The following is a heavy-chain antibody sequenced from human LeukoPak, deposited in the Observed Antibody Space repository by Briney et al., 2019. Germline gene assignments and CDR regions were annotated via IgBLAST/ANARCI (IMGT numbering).Heavy chain of an antibody. CDR1: GFTFSSYA. V-gene: IGHV3-23*01. CDR3: AKPAPHYYDSSGYGGGLDY. J-gene: IGHJ4*02. Sequence: GSLRLSCAASGFTFSSYAMSWVRQAPGKGLEWVSAISGSGGSTYYADSVKGRFTISQDNSKNTLYLQMNSLRAEDTAVYYCAKPAPHYYDSSGYGGGLDYWGQGTLVTVSS. D-gene: IGHD3-22*01. CDR2: ISGSGGST.